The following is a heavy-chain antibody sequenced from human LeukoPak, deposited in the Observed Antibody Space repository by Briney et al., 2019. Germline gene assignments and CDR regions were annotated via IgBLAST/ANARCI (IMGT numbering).Heavy chain of an antibody. J-gene: IGHJ4*02. CDR1: GDSVSSKSAT. Sequence: SQTLTLTCAISGDSVSSKSATWNWLRQSPSRGLEWLGKTYYRSRWYNDSVVSVKSRITINPDTSKNQFSLHLNSVTPEDTAVYYCARDPRISSGWQLDYWGQGTLVTVSS. V-gene: IGHV6-1*01. CDR3: ARDPRISSGWQLDY. D-gene: IGHD6-19*01. CDR2: TYYRSRWYN.